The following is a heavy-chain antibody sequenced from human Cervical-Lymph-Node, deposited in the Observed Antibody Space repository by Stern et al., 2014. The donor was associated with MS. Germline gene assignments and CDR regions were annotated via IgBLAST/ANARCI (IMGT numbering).Heavy chain of an antibody. CDR2: IIPMYGAA. CDR3: TREATAHSGTFDF. J-gene: IGHJ4*02. D-gene: IGHD1-14*01. Sequence: VQLVESGAEMKKPGSSVKVSCKASGGSFSSYAVNWVRQAPGQGPEWMGGIIPMYGAAIYAQKFQGIVTLIADESTSTAYMELISLTSEDTAVYYCTREATAHSGTFDFWGQGTLVTV. CDR1: GGSFSSYA. V-gene: IGHV1-69*01.